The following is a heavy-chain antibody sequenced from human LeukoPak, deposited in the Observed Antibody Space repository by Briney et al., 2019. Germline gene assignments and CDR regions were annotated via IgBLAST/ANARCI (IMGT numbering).Heavy chain of an antibody. Sequence: ASVKVSCKASGYTFTSYDINWVRQAPGQGLEWMALTNPNTGATKFAQKFQGRVTMTRDTSSSTASMELSRLRSDDTAVYFCARGVLTGSYWVGYYLDYWGQGKLVTVSS. J-gene: IGHJ4*02. D-gene: IGHD1-26*01. CDR1: GYTFTSYD. V-gene: IGHV1-2*02. CDR3: ARGVLTGSYWVGYYLDY. CDR2: TNPNTGAT.